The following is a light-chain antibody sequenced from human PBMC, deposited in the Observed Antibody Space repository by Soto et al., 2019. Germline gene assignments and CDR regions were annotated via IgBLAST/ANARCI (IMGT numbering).Light chain of an antibody. Sequence: IRMTQSPSSFSASTGDRVTITCRASQGVNNYLAWYQQKPGKVPKLLIYATSTLQSGVPSRFSGSGGGTEYTLTVSSLQPEDVATYYCQRYNSAPLTFGGGTKVDIK. CDR1: QGVNNY. V-gene: IGKV1-27*01. CDR3: QRYNSAPLT. J-gene: IGKJ4*01. CDR2: ATS.